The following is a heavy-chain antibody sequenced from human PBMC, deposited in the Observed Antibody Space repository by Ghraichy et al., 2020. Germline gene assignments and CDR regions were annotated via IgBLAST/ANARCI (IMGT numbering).Heavy chain of an antibody. Sequence: GGSLRLSCAASGFTFNSYSMNWVRQAPGKGLEWVSYISSSSSTIYYADSVKGRFTISRDNAKNSLYLQMNSLRDEDTAVYYCARIPAVTMIRLGAFDIWGQGTMVTVSS. V-gene: IGHV3-48*02. CDR1: GFTFNSYS. D-gene: IGHD3-22*01. CDR3: ARIPAVTMIRLGAFDI. CDR2: ISSSSSTI. J-gene: IGHJ3*02.